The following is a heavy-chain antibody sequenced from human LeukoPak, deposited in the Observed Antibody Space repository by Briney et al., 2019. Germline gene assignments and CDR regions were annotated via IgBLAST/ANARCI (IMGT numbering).Heavy chain of an antibody. Sequence: GSLRLSCAASGFTFSDYYMSWVRQAPGKGLEWVSVIYSGGSTYYADSVKGRFTISRDNSKNTLYLQMNSLRAEDTAVYYCARDQKQQLYYFDYWGQGTLVTVSS. CDR2: IYSGGST. CDR1: GFTFSDYY. CDR3: ARDQKQQLYYFDY. J-gene: IGHJ4*02. V-gene: IGHV3-66*02. D-gene: IGHD6-13*01.